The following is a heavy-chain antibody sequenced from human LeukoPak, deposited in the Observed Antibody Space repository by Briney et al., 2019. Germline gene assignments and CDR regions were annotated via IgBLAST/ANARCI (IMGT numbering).Heavy chain of an antibody. CDR1: GGSISSSSYY. D-gene: IGHD6-13*01. CDR3: ARRVSSSSWYVAFDI. CDR2: IYYSGST. V-gene: IGHV4-39*01. J-gene: IGHJ3*02. Sequence: SETLSLTCTVSGGSISSSSYYWGWIRQPPGKGLEWIGSIYYSGSTYYNPSLKSRVTISVDTSKNQFSLKLSSVTAADTAVYYCARRVSSSSWYVAFDIWGQGTMVTVSS.